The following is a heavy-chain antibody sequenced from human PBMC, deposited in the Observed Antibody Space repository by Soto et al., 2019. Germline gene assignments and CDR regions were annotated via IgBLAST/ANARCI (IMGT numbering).Heavy chain of an antibody. J-gene: IGHJ4*02. CDR1: GGSISRYY. Sequence: SETLSLTCTVSGGSISRYYWSWIRQPPGKGLEWIGYIYYSGSTNYNPSLKGRVTISVDTSKNQFSLKLSSVTAADTAVYYCARDYGLDCSGGSCYTYWGQGTLVTVSS. V-gene: IGHV4-59*01. CDR3: ARDYGLDCSGGSCYTY. D-gene: IGHD2-15*01. CDR2: IYYSGST.